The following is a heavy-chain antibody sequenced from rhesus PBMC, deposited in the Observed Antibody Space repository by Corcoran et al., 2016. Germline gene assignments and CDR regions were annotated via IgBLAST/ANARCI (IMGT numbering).Heavy chain of an antibody. V-gene: IGHV3-115*02. Sequence: EVQLAESGGGLVQPGGSLRLSCAASGFTFSGYEMNWVRQVPGKGLVSVSVIGGDSSYTHYADSVEGRVTISRDNAKNSLSLQMNSLRAEDTAVYYCARHRRYYGLDSWGQGVVVTVSS. CDR3: ARHRRYYGLDS. CDR1: GFTFSGYE. J-gene: IGHJ6*01. CDR2: IGGDSSYT.